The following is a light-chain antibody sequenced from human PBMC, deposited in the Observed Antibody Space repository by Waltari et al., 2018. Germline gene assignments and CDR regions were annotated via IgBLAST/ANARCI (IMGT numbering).Light chain of an antibody. CDR2: DAS. Sequence: EMGWTQSPGTLSLSPGERATLSCRASQSVSRFLAWYQQKPGQAPRLLIYDASSRATGIPDRFSGSGSGTDFSLTISRLEPEDFAVYYCQKYGSLPATFGQGTKVEIK. CDR3: QKYGSLPAT. V-gene: IGKV3-20*01. CDR1: QSVSRF. J-gene: IGKJ1*01.